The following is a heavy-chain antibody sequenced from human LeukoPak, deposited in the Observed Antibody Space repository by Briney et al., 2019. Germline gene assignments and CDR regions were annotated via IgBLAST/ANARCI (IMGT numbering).Heavy chain of an antibody. CDR2: IIPILGIA. D-gene: IGHD2-15*01. Sequence: ASVNFSCKASGGTFSSYAISWVRQAPGQGLEWMGRIIPILGIANYAQKFQGRVAITADKSTSTAYMELSSLRSEDTAVYYCARDSCSGGSCYSGNGYYFDYWGQDTLDTVSS. J-gene: IGHJ4*02. V-gene: IGHV1-69*04. CDR1: GGTFSSYA. CDR3: ARDSCSGGSCYSGNGYYFDY.